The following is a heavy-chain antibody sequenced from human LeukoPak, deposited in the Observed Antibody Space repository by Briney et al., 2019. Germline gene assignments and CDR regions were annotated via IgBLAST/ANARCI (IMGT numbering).Heavy chain of an antibody. CDR1: GFTFSSYA. CDR3: AKHAHHYYYYGMDV. CDR2: ISGSGGST. Sequence: PGGSLRLSCAASGFTFSSYAMSWVRQAPGRGLEWVSAISGSGGSTYYADSVKGRFTISRDNSKNTLYLQMNSLRVEDTAVYYCAKHAHHYYYYGMDVWGQGTTVTVSS. V-gene: IGHV3-23*01. J-gene: IGHJ6*02.